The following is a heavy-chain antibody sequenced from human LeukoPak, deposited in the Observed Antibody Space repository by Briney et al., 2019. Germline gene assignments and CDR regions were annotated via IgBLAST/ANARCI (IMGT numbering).Heavy chain of an antibody. CDR2: ISAYNGNT. CDR3: AREHVFERSRVDY. D-gene: IGHD1-26*01. V-gene: IGHV1-18*04. J-gene: IGHJ4*02. CDR1: VYTFTNYV. Sequence: GASVKESCKGSVYTFTNYVINWVRQATCQGLEWVGWISAYNGNTNYTQKFQGRLTITMDTSTSTAYMELRSLRSDDTAVYFCAREHVFERSRVDYWGQGTLVTVSS.